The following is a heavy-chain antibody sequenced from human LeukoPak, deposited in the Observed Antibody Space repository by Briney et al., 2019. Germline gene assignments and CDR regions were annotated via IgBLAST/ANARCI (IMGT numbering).Heavy chain of an antibody. V-gene: IGHV3-23*01. D-gene: IGHD5-24*01. CDR3: AKDRDYFDY. CDR2: IRGSDDYT. J-gene: IGHJ4*02. CDR1: GFTFNSYA. Sequence: PGGSLRLSCAGSGFTFNSYAMSWVRQAPGKGLEWVSTIRGSDDYTYYADSVKGRFTISRDNFKNTLYLQMNSLRAEDTAVYYCAKDRDYFDYWGQGTLVTVSS.